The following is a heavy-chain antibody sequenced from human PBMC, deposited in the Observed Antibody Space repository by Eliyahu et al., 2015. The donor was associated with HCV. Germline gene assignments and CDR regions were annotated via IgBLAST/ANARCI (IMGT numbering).Heavy chain of an antibody. CDR2: ISYDGSNK. CDR1: GFTFSXFA. V-gene: IGHV3-30*01. CDR3: ARPGGYSSSWFYFQH. D-gene: IGHD6-13*01. J-gene: IGHJ1*01. Sequence: QVQLVESGGGVVQPGXSLRLSXAASGFTFSXFAMHWVRQAPGKGLEWVAVISYDGSNKYYADSVKGRFTISRDNSKNTLYLQMNSLRAEDTAVYYCARPGGYSSSWFYFQHWGQGTLVTVSS.